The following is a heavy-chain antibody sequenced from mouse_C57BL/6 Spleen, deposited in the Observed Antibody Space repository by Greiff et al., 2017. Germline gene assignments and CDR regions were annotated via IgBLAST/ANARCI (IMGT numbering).Heavy chain of an antibody. V-gene: IGHV1-18*01. CDR3: ARRDDYGSSYGAMDY. J-gene: IGHJ4*01. CDR2: INPNNGGT. D-gene: IGHD1-1*01. Sequence: VQLQQSGPELVKPGASVKIPCKASGYTFTDYNMDWVKQSHGKSLEWIGDINPNNGGTIYNQKFKGKATLNVDKSSSTAYMELRSLTSEDTAVYYCARRDDYGSSYGAMDYWGQGTSVTVSS. CDR1: GYTFTDYN.